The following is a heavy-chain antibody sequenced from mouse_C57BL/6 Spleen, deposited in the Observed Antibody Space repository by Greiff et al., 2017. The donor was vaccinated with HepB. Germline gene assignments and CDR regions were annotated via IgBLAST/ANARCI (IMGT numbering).Heavy chain of an antibody. J-gene: IGHJ3*01. CDR2: ISSGGSYT. CDR1: GFTFSSYG. D-gene: IGHD2-4*01. CDR3: ARYYDYDAWFAY. Sequence: EVKLMESGGDLVKPGGSLKLSCAASGFTFSSYGMSWVRQTPDKRLEWVATISSGGSYTYYPGSVKGRFTISRDNAKNTLYLQMSSLKSEDTAMYYCARYYDYDAWFAYWGQGTLVTVSA. V-gene: IGHV5-6*01.